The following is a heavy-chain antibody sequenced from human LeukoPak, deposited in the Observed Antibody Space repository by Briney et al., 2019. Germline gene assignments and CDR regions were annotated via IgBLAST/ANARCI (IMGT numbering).Heavy chain of an antibody. Sequence: SETLSLTCAVYGGSFSGYYWSWIRQPPGKGLEWIGEINHSGSTNYNPSLKSRVTISVDTSKNQFSLKLSSVTAADTAVYYYASREGIAVAGTGYYGMDVWGKGTTVTVSS. CDR1: GGSFSGYY. CDR3: ASREGIAVAGTGYYGMDV. J-gene: IGHJ6*04. D-gene: IGHD6-19*01. CDR2: INHSGST. V-gene: IGHV4-34*01.